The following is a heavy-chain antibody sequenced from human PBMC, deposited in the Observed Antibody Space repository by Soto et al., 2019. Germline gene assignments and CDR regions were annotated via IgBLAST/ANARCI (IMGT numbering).Heavy chain of an antibody. CDR1: GYTFIKYG. Sequence: ASVKVSCKASGYTFIKYGINWVRQAPGQGLEWMGWISPYSNYTHSAQKFQGRLTLTTDTAAATAYMELSSLRSADTALYYCAREAIVVIPAAQPPHFDSWGQGTLVTVSS. D-gene: IGHD2-21*01. CDR2: ISPYSNYT. J-gene: IGHJ4*02. V-gene: IGHV1-18*01. CDR3: AREAIVVIPAAQPPHFDS.